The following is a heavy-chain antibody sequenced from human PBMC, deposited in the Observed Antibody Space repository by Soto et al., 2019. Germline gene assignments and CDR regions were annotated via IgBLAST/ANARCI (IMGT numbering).Heavy chain of an antibody. CDR1: GYTFTGYY. J-gene: IGHJ4*02. D-gene: IGHD6-13*01. CDR2: INPNSGGT. V-gene: IGHV1-2*02. Sequence: ASVKVSCKASGYTFTGYYMHWVRQAPGQGLEWMGWINPNSGGTNYAQKFQGRVTMTRDTSISTAYMELSRLRSDDTAVYYCARYLDSHRAIIAAAGTGYWGQGTLVTVSS. CDR3: ARYLDSHRAIIAAAGTGY.